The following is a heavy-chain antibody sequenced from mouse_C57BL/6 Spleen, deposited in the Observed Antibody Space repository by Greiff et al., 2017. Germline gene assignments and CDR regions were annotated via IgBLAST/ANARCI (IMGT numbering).Heavy chain of an antibody. J-gene: IGHJ4*01. CDR1: GYTFTSYG. CDR3: ARSYYSNYYYAMDY. CDR2: IYPRSGNT. V-gene: IGHV1-81*01. D-gene: IGHD2-5*01. Sequence: QVQLQQSGAELARPGASVKLSCKASGYTFTSYGISWVKQRTGQGLEWIGEIYPRSGNTYYNEKFKGKATLTADKSSSTAYMELRSLTSEDSAVYFCARSYYSNYYYAMDYWGQGTSGTVSS.